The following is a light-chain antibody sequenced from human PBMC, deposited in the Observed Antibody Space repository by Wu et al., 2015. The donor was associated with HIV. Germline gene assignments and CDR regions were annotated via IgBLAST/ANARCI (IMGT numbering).Light chain of an antibody. CDR3: QQLNGYPLT. CDR2: AAS. CDR1: QGISSY. Sequence: DIQLTQSPSFLSVSVGDRVTITCRASQGISSYLAWYQQKPGKAPNLLIYAASTLHFGAPSRFSGSGSGTEFTLTISSLQPEDFATYYCQQLNGYPLTFGGGTKVEIK. J-gene: IGKJ4*01. V-gene: IGKV1-9*01.